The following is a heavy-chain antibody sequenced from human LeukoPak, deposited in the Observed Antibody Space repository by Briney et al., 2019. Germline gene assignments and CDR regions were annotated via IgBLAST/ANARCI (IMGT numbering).Heavy chain of an antibody. V-gene: IGHV4-34*01. CDR2: IDHRGDT. Sequence: PSETLSLTCAVYGESFNRYYWSWIRQSPGKGLEWIAEIDHRGDTNYNPSVKGRVIISIDTSKNQFSLKVKSVTATDTAVYYCARVPTISGTGYFDYWGQGTLVTVSS. CDR3: ARVPTISGTGYFDY. CDR1: GESFNRYY. D-gene: IGHD1-7*01. J-gene: IGHJ4*03.